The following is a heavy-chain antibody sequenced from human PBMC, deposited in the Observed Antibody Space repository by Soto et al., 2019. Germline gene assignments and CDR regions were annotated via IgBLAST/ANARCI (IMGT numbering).Heavy chain of an antibody. Sequence: ASVKVSCKVSGYTLTELSMHWVRQAPGKGLEWMGGFDPEDGETIYAQKFQGRVTMTEDTSTDTAYMELSSLRSEDTAVYYCAKLELAEFREYYFDYWGQGTLVNVSS. J-gene: IGHJ4*02. CDR2: FDPEDGET. CDR1: GYTLTELS. CDR3: AKLELAEFREYYFDY. V-gene: IGHV1-24*01. D-gene: IGHD1-26*01.